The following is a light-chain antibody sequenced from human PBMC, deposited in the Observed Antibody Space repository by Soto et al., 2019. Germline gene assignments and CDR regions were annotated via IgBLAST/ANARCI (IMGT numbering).Light chain of an antibody. J-gene: IGKJ5*01. CDR2: GAS. V-gene: IGKV3-20*01. CDR3: QQYGSSLSIT. CDR1: QSVSSSY. Sequence: EIVLTQSPGTLSLCAGERAPLSCRATQSVSSSYLAWYQQKPGQAPRLLIYGASSRATGIPDRFSGSGSGTDFTLTISRLEPEDFAVYYCQQYGSSLSITFGQGTRLEIK.